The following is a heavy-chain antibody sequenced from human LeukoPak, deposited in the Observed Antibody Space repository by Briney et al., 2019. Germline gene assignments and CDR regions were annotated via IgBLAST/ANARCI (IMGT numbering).Heavy chain of an antibody. J-gene: IGHJ4*02. CDR3: ARFSPRAMGNYLDF. Sequence: SETLSLTCAVSGGSISSGSYSWSWIRQPPGKGLEWIGYTYPRGSTYYNPSLKSRVILSLDKSANQFSLNLSSVTAADTAVYYCARFSPRAMGNYLDFWGQGTLVTVSS. D-gene: IGHD7-27*01. CDR1: GGSISSGSYS. V-gene: IGHV4-30-2*01. CDR2: TYPRGST.